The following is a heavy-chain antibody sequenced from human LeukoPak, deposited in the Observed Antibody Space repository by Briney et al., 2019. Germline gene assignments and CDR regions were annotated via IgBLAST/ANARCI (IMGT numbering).Heavy chain of an antibody. V-gene: IGHV3-53*01. CDR1: GFTVSSNY. CDR2: IYSGGST. D-gene: IGHD3-22*01. Sequence: GGSLRLSCAASGFTVSSNYMSWVRQAPGKGLEWVSVIYSGGSTYYADSVKGRFTISRDNSKNTLYLQMNSLRAEDTAVYYCARGLYYYDSSGYAFDIWGQGTMVTVSS. CDR3: ARGLYYYDSSGYAFDI. J-gene: IGHJ3*02.